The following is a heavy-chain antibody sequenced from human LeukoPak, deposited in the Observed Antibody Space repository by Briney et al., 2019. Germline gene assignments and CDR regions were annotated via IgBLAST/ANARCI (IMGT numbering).Heavy chain of an antibody. Sequence: GGSLRLSCAASGFTFSSYAMSWVRQAPGKGLEWVSAISGSGDSIYYADSVKGRFTISRDNSKNTLYLQMNSLRAEDTAVYYCTKRKNPNKRALDRYFGYWGQGTLVTVS. CDR1: GFTFSSYA. CDR2: ISGSGDSI. D-gene: IGHD1/OR15-1a*01. J-gene: IGHJ4*02. V-gene: IGHV3-23*01. CDR3: TKRKNPNKRALDRYFGY.